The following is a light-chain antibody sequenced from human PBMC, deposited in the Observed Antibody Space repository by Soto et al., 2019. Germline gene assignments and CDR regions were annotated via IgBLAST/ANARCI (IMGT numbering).Light chain of an antibody. CDR1: QSLTNSF. Sequence: EIVMTQSPGTLSLSPGERATLSCRSSQSLTNSFMAWYQQKPGQAPRLLIYDASNRATGIPARFSGSGSGTDCTLTISSLEPEDAAVYYCQQRSNWPQTLGQGTKVDIK. CDR2: DAS. J-gene: IGKJ1*01. V-gene: IGKV3-11*01. CDR3: QQRSNWPQT.